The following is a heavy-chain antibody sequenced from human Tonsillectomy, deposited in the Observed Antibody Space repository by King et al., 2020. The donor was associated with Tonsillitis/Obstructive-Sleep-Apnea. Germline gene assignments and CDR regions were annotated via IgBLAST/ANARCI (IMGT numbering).Heavy chain of an antibody. CDR2: IYSGGGT. V-gene: IGHV3-53*01. Sequence: VQLVESGGGLIQPGGSVRLSCAASGFTVSSNYMSWVRQAPGKGLEWVSIIYSGGGTYYADSVKGRFTISRDNSKNTLFLQMNSLRAEDTAVYYCARDRVVLVPAAIPVYYYYGMDVWGQGTTVTVSS. CDR1: GFTVSSNY. J-gene: IGHJ6*02. CDR3: ARDRVVLVPAAIPVYYYYGMDV. D-gene: IGHD2-2*02.